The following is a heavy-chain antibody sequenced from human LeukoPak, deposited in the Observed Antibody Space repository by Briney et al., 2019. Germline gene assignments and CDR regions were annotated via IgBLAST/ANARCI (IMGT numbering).Heavy chain of an antibody. D-gene: IGHD1-20*01. CDR3: ARHSGITGTHDAFDI. CDR1: GYIFTNSW. V-gene: IGHV5-51*01. J-gene: IGHJ3*02. CDR2: IYPGDSDT. Sequence: GESLKISCKGSGYIFTNSWIGWVRQMPGKGLEWMGIIYPGDSDTRYSPSFQGQVTISADKSISTAYLQWSSLKASDTAMYYCARHSGITGTHDAFDIWGQGTMVTVSS.